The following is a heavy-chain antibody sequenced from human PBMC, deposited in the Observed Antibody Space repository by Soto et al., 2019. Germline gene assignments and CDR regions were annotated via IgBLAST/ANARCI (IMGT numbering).Heavy chain of an antibody. CDR2: ISWDGGST. Sequence: GGSLRLSCAASGFTFDDYTMHWVRQAPGKGLEWVSLISWDGGSTYYADSVKGRFTISRDNSKNSLYLQMNSLRTEDTALYYCAKDMGLPAMVYDYWGQGTLVTVSS. D-gene: IGHD5-18*01. CDR1: GFTFDDYT. J-gene: IGHJ4*02. V-gene: IGHV3-43*01. CDR3: AKDMGLPAMVYDY.